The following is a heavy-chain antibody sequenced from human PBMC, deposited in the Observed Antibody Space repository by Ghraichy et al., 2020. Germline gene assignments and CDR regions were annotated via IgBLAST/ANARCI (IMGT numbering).Heavy chain of an antibody. CDR2: AHYSGSA. Sequence: SETLSLTCTVSGGSMTSYYWSWIRQPPGKGLQWIGYAHYSGSANYNRSLKNRVTISVETYKNQFSLRLTSLTAADTAFYYCSRRHEYSGSMDYSVQGTFVSVAS. CDR3: SRRHEYSGSMDY. V-gene: IGHV4-59*01. D-gene: IGHD5-12*01. J-gene: IGHJ4*02. CDR1: GGSMTSYY.